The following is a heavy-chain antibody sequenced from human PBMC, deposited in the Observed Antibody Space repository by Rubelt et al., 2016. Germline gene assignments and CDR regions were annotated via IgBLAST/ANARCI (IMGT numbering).Heavy chain of an antibody. V-gene: IGHV5-51*01. Sequence: EVQLVQSGAEVKKPGESLRISCKGSGYSFTNYWLAWMRQMHGKGLDYMEITYPVDSDTIYSPACQGQVTIPAEKSISTDYLQGSSLKASYSAMYYCARRGDGYPVIAFDIWGQGTMVTVSS. CDR1: GYSFTNYW. CDR2: TYPVDSDT. J-gene: IGHJ3*02. D-gene: IGHD5-24*01. CDR3: ARRGDGYPVIAFDI.